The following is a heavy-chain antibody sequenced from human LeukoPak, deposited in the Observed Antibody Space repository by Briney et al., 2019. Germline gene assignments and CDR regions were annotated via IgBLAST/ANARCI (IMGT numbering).Heavy chain of an antibody. D-gene: IGHD3-16*01. CDR2: ISSSGSTI. V-gene: IGHV3-11*01. CDR1: GFTFSDYY. Sequence: GSLRLSCAASGFTFSDYYMSWIRQAPGKGLEWVSYISSSGSTIYYADSVKGRFTISRDNAKNSLYLQMNSLRAEDTAVYYCAREPNYDYVWGSFYYFDYWGQGTLVTVSS. CDR3: AREPNYDYVWGSFYYFDY. J-gene: IGHJ4*02.